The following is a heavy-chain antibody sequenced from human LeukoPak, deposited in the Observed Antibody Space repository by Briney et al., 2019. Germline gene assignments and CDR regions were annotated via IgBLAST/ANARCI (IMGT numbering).Heavy chain of an antibody. J-gene: IGHJ3*02. CDR3: ARTYYYGSGSYYSPPAAFDI. CDR2: IKQGGSEK. Sequence: GGSLRLSCAASGFTFSGFWMTWVRQTPGKGLEWVANIKQGGSEKYYVDSVKGRFTISRDNAQNLLYLQMNSLRAEDTAVYYCARTYYYGSGSYYSPPAAFDIWGQGTMVTVSS. CDR1: GFTFSGFW. V-gene: IGHV3-7*01. D-gene: IGHD3-10*01.